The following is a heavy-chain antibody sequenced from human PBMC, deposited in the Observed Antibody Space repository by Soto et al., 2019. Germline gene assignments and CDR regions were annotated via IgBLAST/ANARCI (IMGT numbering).Heavy chain of an antibody. CDR1: GFTFSSYA. Sequence: QVQPVESGGGVVQPGRSLRLSCAASGFTFSSYAMHWVRQAPGKGLEWVAVISYDGSNKYYADSVKGRFTISRDNSKNTLYLQMNSLRAEDTAVYYCARDPITGTTNGMDVWGHGTTVTVSS. V-gene: IGHV3-30-3*01. J-gene: IGHJ6*02. CDR2: ISYDGSNK. D-gene: IGHD1-20*01. CDR3: ARDPITGTTNGMDV.